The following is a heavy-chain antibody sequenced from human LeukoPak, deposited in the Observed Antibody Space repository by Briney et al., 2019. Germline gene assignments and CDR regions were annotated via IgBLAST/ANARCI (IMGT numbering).Heavy chain of an antibody. CDR1: GFTVSQYW. D-gene: IGHD3-10*01. CDR2: IKHDGSEKQEGSEK. J-gene: IGHJ6*03. Sequence: GGSLRLACAASGFTVSQYWIGWVRQAPGGWRGSVANIKHDGSEKQEGSEKNYVDSVKRRFTISRDNAKNSLYLKMNSLRDEHTAVYYCARSGRGVDSFYFYMDVWGKGTTVTVSS. V-gene: IGHV3-7*01. CDR3: ARSGRGVDSFYFYMDV.